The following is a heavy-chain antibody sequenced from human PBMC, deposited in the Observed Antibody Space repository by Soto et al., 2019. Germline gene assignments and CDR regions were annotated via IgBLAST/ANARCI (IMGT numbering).Heavy chain of an antibody. Sequence: SVKVSCKASGDTFSSYTISWVRQDNGQGLEWMGRIIPILGIANYAQKFQGRVTITADKSTSTAYMELSSLRSEDTAVYYCARDGVPAAIWAPDADAFDIWAQGTMVTVSS. D-gene: IGHD2-2*02. CDR2: IIPILGIA. J-gene: IGHJ3*02. CDR3: ARDGVPAAIWAPDADAFDI. V-gene: IGHV1-69*04. CDR1: GDTFSSYT.